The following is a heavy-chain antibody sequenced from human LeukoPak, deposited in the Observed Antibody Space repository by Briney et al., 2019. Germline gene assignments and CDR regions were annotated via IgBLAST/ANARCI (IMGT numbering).Heavy chain of an antibody. CDR3: AREPPPDIQIGSSGNRKFFDY. CDR1: GFTVSSNY. J-gene: IGHJ4*02. CDR2: LYTGGST. Sequence: GGSLTLSCAASGFTVSSNYMSWVRQAPGKGLEWVSVLYTGGSTYYADSVKGRFTISRDNSKNTLYLQMDSLRVEDTAVYYCAREPPPDIQIGSSGNRKFFDYWSQGTLVTVSS. V-gene: IGHV3-66*01. D-gene: IGHD1-14*01.